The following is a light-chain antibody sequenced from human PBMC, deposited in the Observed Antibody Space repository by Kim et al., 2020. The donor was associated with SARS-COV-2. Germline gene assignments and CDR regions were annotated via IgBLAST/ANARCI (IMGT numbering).Light chain of an antibody. J-gene: IGLJ2*01. Sequence: SAGQTASITCAGDKLGEKYACWYQQKPGQSPVVVIYEDNKRPSWIPERFSGSNSRNTATLTISGTQAMDEADYYCQAWDSSTGVVFGGGTQLTVL. CDR1: KLGEKY. CDR2: EDN. V-gene: IGLV3-1*01. CDR3: QAWDSSTGVV.